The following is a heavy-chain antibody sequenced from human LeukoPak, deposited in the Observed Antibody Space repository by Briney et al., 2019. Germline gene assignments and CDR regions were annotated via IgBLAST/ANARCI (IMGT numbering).Heavy chain of an antibody. V-gene: IGHV3-7*01. CDR2: IRQDESER. CDR3: ARLSAYYYGSYFYYYMDV. J-gene: IGHJ6*03. CDR1: GFSFSSYW. Sequence: GGSLRLSCEASGFSFSSYWMTWVRQPLGKGPEWVANIRQDESERYSADSVKGRFTISRDNAKKSVYLHMSSLRAEDTALYYCARLSAYYYGSYFYYYMDVWGKGTTVTVSS. D-gene: IGHD3-10*01.